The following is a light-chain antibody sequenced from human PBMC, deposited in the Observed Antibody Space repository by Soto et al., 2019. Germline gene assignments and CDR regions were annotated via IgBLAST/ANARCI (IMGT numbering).Light chain of an antibody. CDR2: DAS. Sequence: DIQMTQSPSTLPASVGDRVTITCRASQSISSWLAWYQQKPGKAPKLLIYDASSLQSGGPSRFSGSGSGTEFTLTISSLQPDDFATYYCQQYNFYSEAFCQCTKV. V-gene: IGKV1-5*01. CDR1: QSISSW. CDR3: QQYNFYSEA. J-gene: IGKJ1*01.